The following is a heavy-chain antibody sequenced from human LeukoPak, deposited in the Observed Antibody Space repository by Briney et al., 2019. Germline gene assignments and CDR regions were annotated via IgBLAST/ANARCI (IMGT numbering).Heavy chain of an antibody. Sequence: SQTLSLTCAVSGGPISSGGYSWSWIRQPPGKGLEWIGYIYHSGSTYYNPSLKSRVTISVDRSKNQFSLKLSSVTAADTAVYYCARADYDILTGYSYWYFDLWGRGTLVTVSS. J-gene: IGHJ2*01. D-gene: IGHD3-9*01. CDR3: ARADYDILTGYSYWYFDL. V-gene: IGHV4-30-2*01. CDR2: IYHSGST. CDR1: GGPISSGGYS.